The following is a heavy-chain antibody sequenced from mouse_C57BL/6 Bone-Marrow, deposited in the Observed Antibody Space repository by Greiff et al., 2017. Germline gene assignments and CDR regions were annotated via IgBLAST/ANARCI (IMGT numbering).Heavy chain of an antibody. V-gene: IGHV5-6*01. J-gene: IGHJ4*01. CDR2: ISSGGSYT. CDR3: ARITTVVVPMDY. CDR1: GFTFSSYG. Sequence: EVKRVESGGDLVKPGGSLKLSCAASGFTFSSYGMSWVRQTPDKRLEWVATISSGGSYTYYPDSVKGRFTISRDNAKNTLYLQMSSLKSEDTAMYYCARITTVVVPMDYWGQGTSVTVSS. D-gene: IGHD1-1*01.